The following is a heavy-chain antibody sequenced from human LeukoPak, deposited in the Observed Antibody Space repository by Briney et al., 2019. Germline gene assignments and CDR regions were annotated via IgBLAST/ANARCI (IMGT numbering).Heavy chain of an antibody. V-gene: IGHV1-18*01. Sequence: ASVRVSCKPSGYSFTSFGITLVRQAPGQGLETMGWISPYNGDTRYAQNLQGRATLTTDKSTSTAYMDLRSLTSDDTAIYYCARTRPTWEGWGFDSWGQGTVVTVSS. CDR1: GYSFTSFG. CDR3: ARTRPTWEGWGFDS. D-gene: IGHD1-26*01. J-gene: IGHJ4*02. CDR2: ISPYNGDT.